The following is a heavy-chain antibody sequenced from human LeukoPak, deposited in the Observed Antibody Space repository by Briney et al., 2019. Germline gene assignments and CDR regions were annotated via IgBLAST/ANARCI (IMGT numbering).Heavy chain of an antibody. Sequence: SETLSLTCTVSGGSVSSSIYYWGWIRQPPGTGLEWIGSIYYSGSTSYNPSLKSRVTISVDTSKNQFSLKLTTVTAADTAVDYCASRNDILTGYVFDFWGQGTLVTVSS. CDR2: IYYSGST. CDR3: ASRNDILTGYVFDF. D-gene: IGHD3-9*01. J-gene: IGHJ4*02. CDR1: GGSVSSSIYY. V-gene: IGHV4-39*01.